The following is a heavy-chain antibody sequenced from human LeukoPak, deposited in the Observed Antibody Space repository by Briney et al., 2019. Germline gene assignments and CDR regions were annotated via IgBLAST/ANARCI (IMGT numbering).Heavy chain of an antibody. D-gene: IGHD6-19*01. CDR2: FDPEDGET. Sequence: GASVKVSCKVSGYTLTDMSMHWVRQAPGQGLEWMGSFDPEDGETVYAQKFQGRFTMTEDSSIDTAYMELSSLRSEDTAVYYCTTEDSSSLVGFGPWGQGTLVTVSS. CDR1: GYTLTDMS. V-gene: IGHV1-24*01. CDR3: TTEDSSSLVGFGP. J-gene: IGHJ5*02.